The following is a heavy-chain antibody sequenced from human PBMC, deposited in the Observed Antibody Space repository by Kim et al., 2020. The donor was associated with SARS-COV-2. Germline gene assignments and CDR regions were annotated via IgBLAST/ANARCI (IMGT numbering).Heavy chain of an antibody. V-gene: IGHV3-73*01. CDR2: IKRKGNAYAT. CDR1: GFTFSGSA. J-gene: IGHJ5*02. D-gene: IGHD2-2*01. Sequence: GGSLRLSCAASGFTFSGSAVYWVRQASGKGLEWVGRIKRKGNAYATAYAASVKGRFTISRDDSENMAYLQMNSLTTEDTAVYYCTNGYCSSTACYPKFDPWGQGTLVTVSS. CDR3: TNGYCSSTACYPKFDP.